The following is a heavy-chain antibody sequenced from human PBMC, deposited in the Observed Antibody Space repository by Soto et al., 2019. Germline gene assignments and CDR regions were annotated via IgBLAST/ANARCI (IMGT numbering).Heavy chain of an antibody. D-gene: IGHD2-15*01. J-gene: IGHJ6*03. CDR2: IYYSGST. Sequence: PSETLSLTCTVSGGSISSGGYYWSWIRQHPGKGLEWIGYIYYSGSTYYNPSLKSRVTISVDTSKNQFSLKLSSVTAADTAVYYCARVPRYCSGCSCYYYYYYYMDVWGKGTTVTVFS. V-gene: IGHV4-31*03. CDR3: ARVPRYCSGCSCYYYYYYYMDV. CDR1: GGSISSGGYY.